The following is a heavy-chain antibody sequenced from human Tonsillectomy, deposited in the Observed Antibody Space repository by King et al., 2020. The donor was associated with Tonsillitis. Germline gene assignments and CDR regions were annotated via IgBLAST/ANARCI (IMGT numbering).Heavy chain of an antibody. Sequence: QLVQSGAEVKKPGASVKVSCKTSGYTFTSYDINCVRQATGQGLEWMGWMNPNSGNTGDAHNFQGSVTMTRSTSIRTAYMELSSLRSEEPAVYYCARGYYFDYWGQGTLVTVSS. V-gene: IGHV1-8*01. J-gene: IGHJ4*02. CDR3: ARGYYFDY. CDR2: MNPNSGNT. CDR1: GYTFTSYD.